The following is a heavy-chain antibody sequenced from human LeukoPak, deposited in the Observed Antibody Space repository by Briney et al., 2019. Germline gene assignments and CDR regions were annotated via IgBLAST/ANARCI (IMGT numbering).Heavy chain of an antibody. CDR3: ARGGLWFGELLPHFDY. J-gene: IGHJ4*02. V-gene: IGHV3-23*01. Sequence: PGGSLRLSCAASGFTFSSYAMSWVRQAPGKGLEWVSAISGSGGSTYYADSVKGRFTISRDNSKNTLYLQMNSLRAEDTAVYYCARGGLWFGELLPHFDYWGQGTLVTVSS. CDR2: ISGSGGST. D-gene: IGHD3-10*01. CDR1: GFTFSSYA.